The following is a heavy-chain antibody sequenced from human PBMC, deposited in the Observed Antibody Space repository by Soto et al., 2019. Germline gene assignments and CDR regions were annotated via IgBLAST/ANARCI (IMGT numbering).Heavy chain of an antibody. CDR1: GFTFSSYG. CDR3: VSGGYSSGWQIDY. D-gene: IGHD6-19*01. Sequence: QVQLVESGGGVVQPGRSLRLSCAASGFTFSSYGMHWVRQAPGKGLEWVAVISYDGSNKYYADSVKGRFTISRDNSKNTLYLQMNSLRAEDTAVYYCVSGGYSSGWQIDYWGQGTLVTVSS. J-gene: IGHJ4*02. CDR2: ISYDGSNK. V-gene: IGHV3-30*03.